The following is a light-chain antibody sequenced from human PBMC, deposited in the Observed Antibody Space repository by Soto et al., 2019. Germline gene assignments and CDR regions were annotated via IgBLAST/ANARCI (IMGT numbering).Light chain of an antibody. CDR1: QDISNY. CDR3: QQYDSLPLT. Sequence: GDRVTITCQASQDISNYLHWFQQKPGKAPQLLIFDVSNLQTGVPSRFSGGGSGTDFALTISSLEPEEIAAYYCQQYDSLPLTVGQGTRLEIK. CDR2: DVS. V-gene: IGKV1-33*01. J-gene: IGKJ5*01.